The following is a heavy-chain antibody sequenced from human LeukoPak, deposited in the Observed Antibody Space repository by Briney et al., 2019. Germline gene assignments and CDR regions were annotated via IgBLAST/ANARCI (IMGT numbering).Heavy chain of an antibody. CDR3: AREKRSSGWGTYYYGMDV. D-gene: IGHD6-19*01. CDR2: ISSSSSYI. CDR1: GFTFSSYS. J-gene: IGHJ6*02. V-gene: IGHV3-21*04. Sequence: GGSLRLSCAASGFTFSSYSMNWVRQAPGKGLEWVSSISSSSSYIYYADSVKGRFTISRDNAKNSLYLQMNSLRAEDTAVYYCAREKRSSGWGTYYYGMDVWGQGTTVTVSS.